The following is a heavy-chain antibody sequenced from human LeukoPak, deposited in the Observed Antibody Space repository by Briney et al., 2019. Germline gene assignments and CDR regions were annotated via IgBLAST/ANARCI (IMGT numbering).Heavy chain of an antibody. CDR3: ARGGLGGITAYSNYLFDY. CDR2: IYYSGST. J-gene: IGHJ4*02. D-gene: IGHD4-11*01. CDR1: GGSISNYY. Sequence: SETLSLTCTVSGGSISNYYWSWIRQPPGEGLEWIGYIYYSGSTNYNPSLKSRVTISIDTSKNQFSLNLTSVTAADTAVYYCARGGLGGITAYSNYLFDYWGQGTLVTVSS. V-gene: IGHV4-59*08.